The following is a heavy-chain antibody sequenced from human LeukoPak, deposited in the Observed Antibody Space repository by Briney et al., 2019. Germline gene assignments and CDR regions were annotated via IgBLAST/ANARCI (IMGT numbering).Heavy chain of an antibody. Sequence: PSETLSLTCTVSGGSISSGDYYWSWIRQPPGKGLEWIGYIYYSGSTYYNPSLKRRVTISVDTSKNQFYLKLSSVTAADTAVYYCARGFGAYSSSWYGYYYGMDVWGQGTTVTVSS. J-gene: IGHJ6*02. CDR1: GGSISSGDYY. D-gene: IGHD6-13*01. CDR3: ARGFGAYSSSWYGYYYGMDV. V-gene: IGHV4-30-4*01. CDR2: IYYSGST.